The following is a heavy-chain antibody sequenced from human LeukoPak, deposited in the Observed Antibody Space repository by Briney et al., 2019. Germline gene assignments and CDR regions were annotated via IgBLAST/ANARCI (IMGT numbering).Heavy chain of an antibody. D-gene: IGHD3-10*01. V-gene: IGHV3-21*01. CDR3: ARDEFLVRGVLKLFDY. CDR2: ISSSSSYI. J-gene: IGHJ4*02. Sequence: GGSLRLSCAASGFTFSSYSMNWVRQAPGKGLEWVSSISSSSSYIYYADSVKGRFAISRDNAKNSLYLQMNSLRAEDTAVYYCARDEFLVRGVLKLFDYWGQGTLVTVSS. CDR1: GFTFSSYS.